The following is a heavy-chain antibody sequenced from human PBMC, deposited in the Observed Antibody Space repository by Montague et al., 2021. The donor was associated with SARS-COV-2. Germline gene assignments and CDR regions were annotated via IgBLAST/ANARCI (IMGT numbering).Heavy chain of an antibody. Sequence: SETLSLTCTVSGGSISSSSYYWGWIRQPPGKGLEWIGSICYSGSTYYNPSLKSRVTISVDTSKNQFSLKLSSVTAADTAVYYCARERRYCSGGSCYTGWFDPWGQGTLVTVSS. V-gene: IGHV4-39*02. CDR3: ARERRYCSGGSCYTGWFDP. CDR1: GGSISSSSYY. D-gene: IGHD2-15*01. J-gene: IGHJ5*02. CDR2: ICYSGST.